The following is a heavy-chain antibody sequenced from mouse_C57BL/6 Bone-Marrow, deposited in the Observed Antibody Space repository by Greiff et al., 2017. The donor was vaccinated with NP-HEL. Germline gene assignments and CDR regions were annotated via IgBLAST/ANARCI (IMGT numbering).Heavy chain of an antibody. J-gene: IGHJ1*03. D-gene: IGHD1-1*01. CDR1: GYTFTDYN. CDR2: INPNNGGT. Sequence: VQLKQSGPELVKPGASVKIPCKASGYTFTDYNMDWVKQSHGKSLEWIGDINPNNGGTIYNQKFKGKATLTVDKSSSTAYMELRSLTSEDTAVYYCARGFTTVVADWYFDVWGTGTTVTVSS. CDR3: ARGFTTVVADWYFDV. V-gene: IGHV1-18*01.